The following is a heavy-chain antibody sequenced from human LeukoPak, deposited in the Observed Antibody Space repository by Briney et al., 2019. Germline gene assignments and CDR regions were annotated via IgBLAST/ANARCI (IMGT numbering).Heavy chain of an antibody. Sequence: GGSLRLSRAASGFTFSSYAMHWVRQAPGKGLEWVAVISYDGSNKYYADSVKGRFTISRDNSKNTLYLQMNSLRAEDTAVYYCARDLIWFGELLLDYWGQGTLVTVSS. CDR1: GFTFSSYA. V-gene: IGHV3-30*04. CDR2: ISYDGSNK. CDR3: ARDLIWFGELLLDY. D-gene: IGHD3-10*01. J-gene: IGHJ4*02.